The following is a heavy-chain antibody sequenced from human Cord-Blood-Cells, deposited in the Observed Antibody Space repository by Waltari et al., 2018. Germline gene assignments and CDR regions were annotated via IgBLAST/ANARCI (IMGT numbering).Heavy chain of an antibody. J-gene: IGHJ4*02. D-gene: IGHD6-13*01. CDR3: ASLAGNSWYNIDC. CDR2: IYYGGTT. Sequence: QLQLQESGPGLVQPSEPLSLTCTVPGGSISSSSYYWGWIRQPHWKGLECIGSIYYGGTTHYNPSLKSRLTLSVMTSQNQISLTLTSVTAADTALFCCASLAGNSWYNIDCWGQGSRVT. V-gene: IGHV4-39*01. CDR1: GGSISSSSYY.